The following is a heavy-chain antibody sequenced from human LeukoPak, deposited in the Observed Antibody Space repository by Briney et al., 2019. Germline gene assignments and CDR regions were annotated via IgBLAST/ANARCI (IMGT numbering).Heavy chain of an antibody. J-gene: IGHJ3*01. CDR1: GDSISNNY. CDR2: LYYTGST. CDR3: ARMEEYRLHATMASDF. Sequence: PTETLSLTCTVSGDSISNNYWGWIRQPPGKGLEWIAYLYYTGSTYYNPSLQSRVSISADTSKKQVSLKMTSVTAADTAIYYCARMEEYRLHATMASDFWGRGTAVTVSA. V-gene: IGHV4-59*01. D-gene: IGHD2-2*01.